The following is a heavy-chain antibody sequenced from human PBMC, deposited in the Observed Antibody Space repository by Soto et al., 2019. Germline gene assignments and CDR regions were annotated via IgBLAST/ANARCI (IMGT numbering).Heavy chain of an antibody. J-gene: IGHJ6*02. CDR1: GFTFSSYW. V-gene: IGHV3-74*01. Sequence: EVQLVESGGGLVQPGGSLRLSCAASGFTFSSYWMHWVRQAPGKGLVWVSRINSDGSSTSYADSVKGRFTISRDNAKNTLYLQMNSLRAEDTAVYYCARVYEWFGEYYGMDVGGQGTTVTGSS. D-gene: IGHD3-10*01. CDR2: INSDGSST. CDR3: ARVYEWFGEYYGMDV.